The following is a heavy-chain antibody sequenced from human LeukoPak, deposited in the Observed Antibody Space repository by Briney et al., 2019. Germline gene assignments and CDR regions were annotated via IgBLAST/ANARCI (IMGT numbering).Heavy chain of an antibody. Sequence: SVTVSCKASGGTFSSYAISWVRQAPGQGLEWMGGIIPIFGTANYAQKFQGRVTITTDESTSTAYMELSSLRSEDTAVYYCARSLFDPYYYYMDVWGKGTTVTVSS. V-gene: IGHV1-69*05. J-gene: IGHJ6*03. CDR1: GGTFSSYA. CDR2: IIPIFGTA. CDR3: ARSLFDPYYYYMDV.